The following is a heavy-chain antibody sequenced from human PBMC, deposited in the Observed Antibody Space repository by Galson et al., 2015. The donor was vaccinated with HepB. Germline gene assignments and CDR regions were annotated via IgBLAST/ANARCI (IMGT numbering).Heavy chain of an antibody. V-gene: IGHV5-10-1*01. CDR2: IDPSDSNT. J-gene: IGHJ4*02. CDR1: GYNFTSYW. CDR3: AALVQDY. Sequence: QSGAEVKKPGESLRISCKGSGYNFTSYWISWVRQMPGKGLDWMGRIDPSDSNTNYSPSFQGHVTIPADKSINTAYLQWSRLKASDTAIYYCAALVQDYWGQGTLVTVSS. D-gene: IGHD2-8*02.